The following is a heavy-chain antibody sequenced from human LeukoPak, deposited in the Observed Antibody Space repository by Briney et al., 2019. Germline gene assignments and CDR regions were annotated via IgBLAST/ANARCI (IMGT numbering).Heavy chain of an antibody. CDR1: GYTFTGYY. J-gene: IGHJ3*02. CDR2: VNPNSGGT. V-gene: IGHV1-2*02. Sequence: VASVKVPCKASGYTFTGYYMHWVRQAPGQGLEWMGWVNPNSGGTNYAQKFQGRVTMTRDTSISTAYMELSRLRSDDTAVYYCARDLRWEPNAFDIWGQGTMVTVSS. CDR3: ARDLRWEPNAFDI. D-gene: IGHD4-23*01.